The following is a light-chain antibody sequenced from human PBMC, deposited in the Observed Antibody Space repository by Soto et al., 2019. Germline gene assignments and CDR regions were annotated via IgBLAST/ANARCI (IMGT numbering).Light chain of an antibody. Sequence: EIVLTQSPGTLSLSPGERATLSCRASQSVSSSYLAWYQQKPGQAPRLLIYGASSRATGIPDRFSGSGSGTDFPLTISRLEPEDFAVYYCQQYGTSPITLGQGTRLEI. J-gene: IGKJ5*01. CDR3: QQYGTSPIT. V-gene: IGKV3-20*01. CDR2: GAS. CDR1: QSVSSSY.